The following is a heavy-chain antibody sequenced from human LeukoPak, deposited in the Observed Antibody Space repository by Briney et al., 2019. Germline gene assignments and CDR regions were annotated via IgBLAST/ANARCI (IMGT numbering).Heavy chain of an antibody. CDR2: IYPDDSDT. Sequence: GESLKISCKGSGYSFTSYWIGLVRQMPGKGLEWVGIIYPDDSDTKYSPSFQGQVTISADKSISTAYLQWSSLKASDTAMYYCARLAFCTNAVCFSNYYYSMDVWGRGTTVTVSS. V-gene: IGHV5-51*01. D-gene: IGHD2-8*01. CDR3: ARLAFCTNAVCFSNYYYSMDV. CDR1: GYSFTSYW. J-gene: IGHJ6*03.